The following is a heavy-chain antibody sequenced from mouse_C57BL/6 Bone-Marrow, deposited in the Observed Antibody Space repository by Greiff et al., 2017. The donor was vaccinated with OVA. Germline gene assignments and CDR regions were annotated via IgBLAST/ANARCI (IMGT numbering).Heavy chain of an antibody. D-gene: IGHD1-1*01. CDR2: IHPNSGST. CDR1: GYTFTSYW. CDR3: ARSNYYGSSYSY. Sequence: QVQLKQSGAELVKPGASVKLSCKASGYTFTSYWMHWVKQRPGQGLEWIGMIHPNSGSTNYNEKFKSKATLTVDKSSSTAYMQLSSLTSEDSAVYYCARSNYYGSSYSYWGQGTTLTVSS. J-gene: IGHJ2*01. V-gene: IGHV1-64*01.